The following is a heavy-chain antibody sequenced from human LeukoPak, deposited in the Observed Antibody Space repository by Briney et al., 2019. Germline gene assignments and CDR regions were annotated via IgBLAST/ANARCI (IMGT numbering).Heavy chain of an antibody. CDR1: GYTFTSSG. Sequence: APVKVSCKASGYTFTSSGISGVRQAPGQGLEWMGWISAYNGNTNYAQKLQGRVTTTTDTSTSTAYMELRSLRADDTAVYYCARDVEQQLVRAVDYWGQGTLVTVSS. V-gene: IGHV1-18*01. CDR2: ISAYNGNT. D-gene: IGHD6-13*01. CDR3: ARDVEQQLVRAVDY. J-gene: IGHJ4*02.